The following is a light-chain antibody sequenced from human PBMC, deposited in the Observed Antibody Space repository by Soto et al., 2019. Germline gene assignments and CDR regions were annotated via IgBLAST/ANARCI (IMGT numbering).Light chain of an antibody. CDR2: GVS. CDR3: QSYNDWPFA. V-gene: IGKV3-15*01. J-gene: IGKJ2*01. Sequence: EIVLTQSPATLSVSPGERVTLSCRASESLSYFLAWYQHKPGQSPRLLIYGVSTRVAGAPSRFSGGGSATDFTLTISSLQSEDFAVYYCQSYNDWPFAFGQGTKLEI. CDR1: ESLSYF.